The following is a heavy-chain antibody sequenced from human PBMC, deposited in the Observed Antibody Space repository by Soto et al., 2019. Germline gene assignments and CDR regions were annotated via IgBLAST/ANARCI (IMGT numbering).Heavy chain of an antibody. D-gene: IGHD2-8*01. CDR3: ARDSPDTNGVGGDDGFDI. Sequence: QVLLQESGPGQVKPSQTLSLTCSVSGASIAGSNYYWSWIRQLADRGLEWIGYIYYSGSTYYIPSLRSRVSISVDTSKNQFSLDLSSVSAADTAVYYCARDSPDTNGVGGDDGFDIWGQATMVTVSA. V-gene: IGHV4-31*03. J-gene: IGHJ3*02. CDR2: IYYSGST. CDR1: GASIAGSNYY.